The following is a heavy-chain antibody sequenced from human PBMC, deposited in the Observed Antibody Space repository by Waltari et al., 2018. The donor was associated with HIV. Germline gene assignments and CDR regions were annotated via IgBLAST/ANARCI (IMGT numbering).Heavy chain of an antibody. CDR2: ISGSGSTT. CDR1: GLPFSCYA. D-gene: IGHD2-21*01. V-gene: IGHV3-23*01. J-gene: IGHJ5*01. CDR3: AKGAFDMVVVSALDS. Sequence: EVQLLESGGGLVQPGGSLRLSCAASGLPFSCYALSWGRQSPGKGLQWVSIISGSGSTTYSADSVKGRVTISRDNSENTLYLQINSLRAEDTAVYYCAKGAFDMVVVSALDSWGHGTLVTVSS.